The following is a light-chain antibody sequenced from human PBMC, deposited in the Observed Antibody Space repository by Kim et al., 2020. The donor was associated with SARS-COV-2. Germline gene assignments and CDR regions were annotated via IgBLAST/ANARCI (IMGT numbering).Light chain of an antibody. J-gene: IGLJ3*02. V-gene: IGLV4-69*02. CDR3: QTWGSGIRV. CDR1: SGTRNNA. Sequence: SVKITCTLSSGTRNNAIEWNQQQPEKGSRYLMKLHSDGNYIKGDGIPDRFSGSSSGAERYLTISSLQSEDEADYYCQTWGSGIRVFGGGTKLTVL. CDR2: LHSDGNY.